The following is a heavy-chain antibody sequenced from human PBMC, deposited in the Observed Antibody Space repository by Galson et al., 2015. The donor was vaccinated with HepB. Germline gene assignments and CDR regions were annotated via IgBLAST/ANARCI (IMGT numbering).Heavy chain of an antibody. V-gene: IGHV3-11*06. CDR2: ISASTIYT. D-gene: IGHD4-17*01. CDR1: GFTFSDYY. CDR3: ARVADADYGDHTHFDS. Sequence: SLRLSCAASGFTFSDYYMSWIRQAPGKGLEWLSYISASTIYTNDADSVKSRFTVSRDNAKNSLDLQMNSLRAEDTAVYYCARVADADYGDHTHFDSWGQGTLVTVSS. J-gene: IGHJ4*02.